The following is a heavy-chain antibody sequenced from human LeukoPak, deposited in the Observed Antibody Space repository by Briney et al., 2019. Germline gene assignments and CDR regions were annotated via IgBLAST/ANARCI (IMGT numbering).Heavy chain of an antibody. CDR3: ARVLFACSGGSCYHYYYGMDV. J-gene: IGHJ6*01. CDR1: GGSISSGSYY. CDR2: LYTSGST. Sequence: SETLSLTCTVSGGSISSGSYYWSWIRQPAGKGLEWSGRLYTSGSTNYNPSLKSRVTISVDTSKNQFSLKLSSVTAADTAVYYCARVLFACSGGSCYHYYYGMDVWGQGTAVTVSS. D-gene: IGHD2-15*01. V-gene: IGHV4-61*02.